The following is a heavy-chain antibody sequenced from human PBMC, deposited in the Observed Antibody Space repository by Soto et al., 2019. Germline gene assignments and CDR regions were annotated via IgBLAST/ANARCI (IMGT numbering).Heavy chain of an antibody. D-gene: IGHD1-1*01. CDR3: ARVERGTATTVVDAFDI. CDR1: GGSVSSGSYY. CDR2: MSHSGGS. J-gene: IGHJ3*02. Sequence: QVQLQQWGAGLLKPSETLSLTCAVYGGSVSSGSYYWSWIRQPPGKGLEWIGEMSHSGGSHFNPSHQSRVTISVDTSKNQSSLKMSSVTAADTALYYCARVERGTATTVVDAFDIWGPGTMVTVSS. V-gene: IGHV4-34*01.